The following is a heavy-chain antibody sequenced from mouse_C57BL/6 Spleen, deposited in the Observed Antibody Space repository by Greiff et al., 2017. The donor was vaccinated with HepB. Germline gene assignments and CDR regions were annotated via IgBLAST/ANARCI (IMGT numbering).Heavy chain of an antibody. CDR2: IDPSDSYT. CDR3: ARTGLTGSYAMDY. J-gene: IGHJ4*01. Sequence: VQLQQSGAELVMPGASVKLSCKASGYTFTSYWMHWMKQRPGQGLEWIGEIDPSDSYTNYNQKFKGKSTLTVDKSSSTAYMQLSSLTSEDSAVYYCARTGLTGSYAMDYWGQGTSVTVSS. CDR1: GYTFTSYW. D-gene: IGHD4-1*01. V-gene: IGHV1-69*01.